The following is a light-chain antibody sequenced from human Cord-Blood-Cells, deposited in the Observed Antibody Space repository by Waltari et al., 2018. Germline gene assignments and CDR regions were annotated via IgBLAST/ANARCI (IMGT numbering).Light chain of an antibody. V-gene: IGLV6-57*02. CDR2: EDN. Sequence: GKTVTISCTGSSGSIASNYVQWYQQRLGSAPTTVIYEDNQRPSGVPDRFSGSIDSSSNSASLTISGLKTEDEADYYCQSYDSSNHGVFGGGTKLTVL. CDR1: SGSIASNY. J-gene: IGLJ3*02. CDR3: QSYDSSNHGV.